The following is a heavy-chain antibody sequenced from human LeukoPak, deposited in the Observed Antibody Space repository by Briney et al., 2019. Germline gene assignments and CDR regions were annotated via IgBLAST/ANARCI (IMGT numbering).Heavy chain of an antibody. J-gene: IGHJ6*03. CDR3: ARGGDFWSGYSRGYYMDV. D-gene: IGHD3-3*01. V-gene: IGHV3-23*01. CDR1: GFTLSSYE. CDR2: IDYSGGSS. Sequence: GGSLRLSCTVSGFTLSSYEMSWIRQAPGKGLEWVSSIDYSGGSSYYADSVKGRFTISRDDSKNTLYLQLNSLRAEDTAVYYCARGGDFWSGYSRGYYMDVWGKGTTVTVSS.